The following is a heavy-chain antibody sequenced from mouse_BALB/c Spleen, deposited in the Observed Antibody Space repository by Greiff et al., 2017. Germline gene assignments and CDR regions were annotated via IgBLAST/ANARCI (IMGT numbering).Heavy chain of an antibody. CDR1: GFTFSSYA. V-gene: IGHV5-9-4*01. D-gene: IGHD1-1*01. CDR3: ARGNYRAMDY. CDR2: ISSGGSYT. Sequence: EVQLVESGGGLVKPGGSLKLSCAASGFTFSSYAMSWVRQSPEKRLEWVAEISSGGSYTYYPDTVTGRFTISRDNAKNTLYLEMSSLRSEDTAMYYCARGNYRAMDYWGQGTSVTVSS. J-gene: IGHJ4*01.